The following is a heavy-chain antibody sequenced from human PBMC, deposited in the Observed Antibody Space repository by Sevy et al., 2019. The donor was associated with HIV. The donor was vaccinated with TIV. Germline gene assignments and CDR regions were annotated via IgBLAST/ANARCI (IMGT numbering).Heavy chain of an antibody. D-gene: IGHD3-16*01. CDR1: IGSFSGYH. Sequence: SETLSLTCAVYIGSFSGYHWTWIRQSPGKGLEWIGQIDHSGGTNYNPSLKSRVTISVDTSKNQFSLKLRSVTAADTAVXXXXXGGEGVMPSPLLGLGPWTTYWYFDLWGRGTLVTVSS. CDR3: XXGGEGVMPSPLLGLGPWTTYWYFDL. CDR2: IDHSGGT. V-gene: IGHV4-34*01. J-gene: IGHJ2*01.